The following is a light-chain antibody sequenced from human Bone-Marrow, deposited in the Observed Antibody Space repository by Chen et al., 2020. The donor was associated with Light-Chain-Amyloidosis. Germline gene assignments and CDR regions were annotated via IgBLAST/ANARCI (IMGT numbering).Light chain of an antibody. V-gene: IGLV6-57*01. CDR1: SGSIATNY. J-gene: IGLJ3*02. CDR2: EDD. CDR3: QSYQGSSQGV. Sequence: NSMLTQPHSASESPGKTVIISCTRSSGSIATNYVQWYQQRPGSSPPTVIYEDDQRPSGVPDRFSGSIDRSSNSASLTISGLKTEDEADYYCQSYQGSSQGVFGGGTKLTVL.